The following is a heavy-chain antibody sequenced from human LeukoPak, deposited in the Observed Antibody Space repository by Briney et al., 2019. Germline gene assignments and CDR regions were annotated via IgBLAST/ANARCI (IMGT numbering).Heavy chain of an antibody. CDR3: AKDQVVLMVSSSFDY. Sequence: SGGSLRLSCAASGLTFSSYAMSWVRQAPGKGLEWVSAISGSGGSTYYADSVKGRFTISRDNSKNTLYLQMNSLRAEDTAVYYCAKDQVVLMVSSSFDYWGQGTLVTVSS. CDR1: GLTFSSYA. CDR2: ISGSGGST. D-gene: IGHD2-8*01. V-gene: IGHV3-23*01. J-gene: IGHJ4*02.